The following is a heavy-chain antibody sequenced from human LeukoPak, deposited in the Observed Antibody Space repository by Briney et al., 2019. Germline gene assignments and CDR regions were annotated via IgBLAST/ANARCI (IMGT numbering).Heavy chain of an antibody. J-gene: IGHJ5*02. CDR1: GYTFSTYY. V-gene: IGHV1-2*02. CDR2: INPNSGGT. CDR3: ARESLRSLRYYDSSGYVPFDP. D-gene: IGHD3-22*01. Sequence: GASVKVSCKASGYTFSTYYMHWVRQAPGQGLEWMGWINPNSGGTNYAQKFQGRVTMTRDTSISTAYMELSRLRSDDTAVYYCARESLRSLRYYDSSGYVPFDPWGQGTLVTVSS.